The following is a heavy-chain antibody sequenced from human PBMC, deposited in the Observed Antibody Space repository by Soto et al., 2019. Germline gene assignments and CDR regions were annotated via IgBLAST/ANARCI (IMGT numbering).Heavy chain of an antibody. Sequence: ASVKVSCKASGYTFTGYAIHWVRQAPGQRLEWMGWINGGNGDTKYSQNFQGRVTITRETSASTAYMELTSLRSEDTAIYHCARGYCSSTSCQYYFDYWGQGTLVTVSS. CDR1: GYTFTGYA. D-gene: IGHD2-2*01. CDR2: INGGNGDT. J-gene: IGHJ4*02. CDR3: ARGYCSSTSCQYYFDY. V-gene: IGHV1-3*01.